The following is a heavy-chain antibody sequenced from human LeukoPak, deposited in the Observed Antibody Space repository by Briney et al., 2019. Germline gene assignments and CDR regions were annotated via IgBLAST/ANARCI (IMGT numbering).Heavy chain of an antibody. D-gene: IGHD6-19*01. V-gene: IGHV6-1*01. CDR2: TYYRSKWYN. CDR1: GDSVSSNSAA. CDR3: ARDWPARRIAVAGGGYFDY. Sequence: SQTLSLTCAISGDSVSSNSAAWNWIRQSPSRGLEWLGRTYYRSKWYNDYAVSVKSRITINPDTSKNQFSLQLNSVTPEDTAVYYCARDWPARRIAVAGGGYFDYWGQGTLVTVSS. J-gene: IGHJ4*02.